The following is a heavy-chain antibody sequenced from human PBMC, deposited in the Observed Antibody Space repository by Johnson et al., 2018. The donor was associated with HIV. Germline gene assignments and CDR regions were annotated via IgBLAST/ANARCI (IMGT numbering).Heavy chain of an antibody. J-gene: IGHJ3*02. Sequence: VQLVESRGGLVQPGGSLRLSCAASGFTFSNYWMSWVRQAPGKGLEWVANIKQDGSETYYVDSVKGRFTIPRDNAKKSLYLQMNSLRAEDTAVYYCASPYSYGLDDAFDIWGQGTMVTVSS. CDR2: IKQDGSET. CDR1: GFTFSNYW. CDR3: ASPYSYGLDDAFDI. D-gene: IGHD5-18*01. V-gene: IGHV3-7*05.